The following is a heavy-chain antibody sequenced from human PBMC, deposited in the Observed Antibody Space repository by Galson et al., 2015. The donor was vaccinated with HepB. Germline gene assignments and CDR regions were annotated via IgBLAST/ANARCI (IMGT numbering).Heavy chain of an antibody. CDR1: GGSMSPYY. V-gene: IGHV4-59*01. CDR3: ARGRRQFDP. J-gene: IGHJ5*02. Sequence: ETLSLTCSVSGGSMSPYYWSWIRQSPEKGLEWMGYMYYNGITNYNPSLKSRVTISLDTSKNQVSLRLNSVTAADTAVYYWARGRRQFDPWGQGALVTVSS. CDR2: MYYNGIT.